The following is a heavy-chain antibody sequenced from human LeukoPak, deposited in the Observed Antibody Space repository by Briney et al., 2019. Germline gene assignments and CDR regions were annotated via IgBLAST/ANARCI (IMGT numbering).Heavy chain of an antibody. J-gene: IGHJ4*02. Sequence: GGSLRLSCAASGFTFSSYAMSWVRQAPGKGLEWVSGISGSDNNTYYPDSVKGRFTISRDNSKNTLYLQMNSLRAEDTAVYYCAKDPWNYEGGFECWGQGTLVTVSS. CDR1: GFTFSSYA. CDR3: AKDPWNYEGGFEC. D-gene: IGHD1-7*01. V-gene: IGHV3-23*01. CDR2: ISGSDNNT.